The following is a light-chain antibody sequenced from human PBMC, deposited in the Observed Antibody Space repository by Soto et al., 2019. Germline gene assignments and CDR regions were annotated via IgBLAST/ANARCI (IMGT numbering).Light chain of an antibody. CDR3: QKCKVAPFT. V-gene: IGKV1-39*01. J-gene: IGKJ4*01. Sequence: DIQMTQSPSSLSASVGDRVTITCRASQSISTYVNWYQQKPGKAPNLLIYTASSLQSGVPSRFSGSGSGTDFTLTISSLQPEDVATYYCQKCKVAPFTFGGGTKVEIK. CDR1: QSISTY. CDR2: TAS.